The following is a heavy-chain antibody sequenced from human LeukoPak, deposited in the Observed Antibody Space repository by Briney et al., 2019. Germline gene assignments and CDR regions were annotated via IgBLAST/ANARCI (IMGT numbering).Heavy chain of an antibody. CDR1: GGSISSSSYY. CDR3: ARQLWFGEFHFDY. CDR2: IYYNGNT. D-gene: IGHD3-10*01. J-gene: IGHJ4*02. V-gene: IGHV4-39*01. Sequence: SETLSLTCTVSGGSISSSSYYWGWIRQPPGKGLEWIGSIYYNGNTYYNPSLQSRVTIFVDTSKNQFSLKVSSVTAADTAVYYCARQLWFGEFHFDYWGQGTLVTVSS.